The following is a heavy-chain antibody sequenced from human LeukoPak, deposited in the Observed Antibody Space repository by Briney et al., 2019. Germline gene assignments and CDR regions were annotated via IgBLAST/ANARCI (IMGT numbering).Heavy chain of an antibody. J-gene: IGHJ3*02. CDR1: GFTFSSYE. V-gene: IGHV3-48*03. CDR3: ARDLRIAVAGDAFDI. CDR2: ISSSGSTI. Sequence: GGSLRLSCAASGFTFSSYEMNWVRQAPGKGLEWVSYISSSGSTIYYADSVKGRFTISRDNAKNSLYLQMNSLRAEGTAVYYCARDLRIAVAGDAFDIWGQGTMVTVSS. D-gene: IGHD6-19*01.